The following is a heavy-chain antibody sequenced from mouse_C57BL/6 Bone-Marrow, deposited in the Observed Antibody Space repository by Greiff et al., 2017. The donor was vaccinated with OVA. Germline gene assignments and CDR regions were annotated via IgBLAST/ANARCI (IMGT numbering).Heavy chain of an antibody. V-gene: IGHV1-50*01. CDR3: ARRLAY. Sequence: QVQLQQSGAELVKPGASVKLSCKASGYTFTSYWMQWVKQRPGQGLEWIGEIDPSDSYTNYNQKFKGKATLTVDTSSSTAYMQLSSLTSEDSAVYYCARRLAYWGQGTLVTVSA. J-gene: IGHJ3*01. CDR2: IDPSDSYT. CDR1: GYTFTSYW.